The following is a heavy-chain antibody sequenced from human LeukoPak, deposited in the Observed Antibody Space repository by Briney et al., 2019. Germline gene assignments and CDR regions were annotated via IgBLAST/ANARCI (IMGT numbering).Heavy chain of an antibody. CDR3: ARGRTLWPFDY. D-gene: IGHD3-10*01. Sequence: GRSLRLSCVASGFTFSSYGMHWVRQAPGKGLEWVAVIWYDGSNKYYADSVKGRFTISRDNSKNTLYLQMNSLRAEDTAVYYCARGRTLWPFDYWGQGTLVTVSS. J-gene: IGHJ4*02. V-gene: IGHV3-33*08. CDR2: IWYDGSNK. CDR1: GFTFSSYG.